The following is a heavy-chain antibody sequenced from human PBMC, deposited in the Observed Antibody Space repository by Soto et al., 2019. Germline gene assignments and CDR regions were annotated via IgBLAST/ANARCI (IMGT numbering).Heavy chain of an antibody. CDR2: IYYSGST. CDR3: ARRPDIVVVVAAPNAFDI. V-gene: IGHV4-39*01. D-gene: IGHD2-15*01. CDR1: GGSISSSSYY. Sequence: PSETLSLTCTVSGGSISSSSYYWGWIRQPPEKGLEWIGSIYYSGSTYYNPSLKSRVTISVDTSKNQFSLKLSSVTAADTAVYYCARRPDIVVVVAAPNAFDIWGQGTMVTVSS. J-gene: IGHJ3*02.